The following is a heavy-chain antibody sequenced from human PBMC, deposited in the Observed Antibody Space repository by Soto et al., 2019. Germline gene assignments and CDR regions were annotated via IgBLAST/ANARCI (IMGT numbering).Heavy chain of an antibody. CDR1: GFTFSSYW. CDR3: AIVYCGGDCSPFDY. CDR2: INSDGSST. J-gene: IGHJ4*02. Sequence: VQLVESGGGLVQPGGSLRLSCAVSGFTFSSYWMHWVRQAPGKGPVWVSRINSDGSSTNYVDSVKGRFTISRDNAKNTLYLQMNSLRAEDTAVYYCAIVYCGGDCSPFDYWGQGTLVTVSS. D-gene: IGHD2-21*02. V-gene: IGHV3-74*01.